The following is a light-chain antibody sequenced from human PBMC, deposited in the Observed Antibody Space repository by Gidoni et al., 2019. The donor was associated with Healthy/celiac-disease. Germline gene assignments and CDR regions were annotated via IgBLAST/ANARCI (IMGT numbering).Light chain of an antibody. J-gene: IGKJ1*01. CDR3: QQYNKWPPWT. CDR2: AAS. V-gene: IGKV3-15*01. CDR1: QRVSSN. Sequence: EIGMTQSPATLSVSPGERATLSCRASQRVSSNLALYQQKPGQAPRLLIYAASTRATGIPAIFSGSVSGTEFTLTISSLQSEDFAVYYFQQYNKWPPWTFXQXTKVEIK.